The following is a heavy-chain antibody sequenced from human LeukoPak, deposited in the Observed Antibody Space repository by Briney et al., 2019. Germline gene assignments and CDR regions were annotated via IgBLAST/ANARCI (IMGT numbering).Heavy chain of an antibody. D-gene: IGHD3-22*01. CDR1: GGSISSSSYY. J-gene: IGHJ4*02. CDR3: ASQDQFNYYDSSGYYCY. CDR2: IYYSGST. Sequence: SETLSLTCTVSGGSISSSSYYWGWIRQPPGKGLEWIGSIYYSGSTYYNPSLKSRVTISVDTSKNQFSLKLSSVTAADTAVYYCASQDQFNYYDSSGYYCYWGQGTLVTVSS. V-gene: IGHV4-39*01.